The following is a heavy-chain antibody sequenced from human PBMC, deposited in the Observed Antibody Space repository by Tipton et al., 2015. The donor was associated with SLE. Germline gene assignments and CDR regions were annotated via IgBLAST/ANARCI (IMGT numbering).Heavy chain of an antibody. CDR1: GDSLSGQY. CDR2: IDQSGST. D-gene: IGHD3-22*01. CDR3: VRGPRGSSGYPS. Sequence: LRLSCSVYGDSLSGQYWSWIRQPPGKGLEWIGEIDQSGSTNYNPSLKSRVTMSGDTSKNEFSLKLISVTAADTAVYYCVRGPRGSSGYPSWGRGTLVTVSS. V-gene: IGHV4-34*01. J-gene: IGHJ4*02.